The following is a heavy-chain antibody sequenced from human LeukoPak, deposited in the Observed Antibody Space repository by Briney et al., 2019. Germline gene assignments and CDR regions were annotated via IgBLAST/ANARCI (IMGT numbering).Heavy chain of an antibody. Sequence: SGGSLRLSCAASGFTFSSYAMSWVRQAPGKGLEWVSAISGSGGSTYYADSVKGRFTISRDNSKNTLFLQMNSLRAEDTAVYYCARDYDSSGYPLVRYFDYWGQGTLVTVSS. V-gene: IGHV3-23*01. CDR2: ISGSGGST. J-gene: IGHJ4*02. CDR1: GFTFSSYA. D-gene: IGHD3-22*01. CDR3: ARDYDSSGYPLVRYFDY.